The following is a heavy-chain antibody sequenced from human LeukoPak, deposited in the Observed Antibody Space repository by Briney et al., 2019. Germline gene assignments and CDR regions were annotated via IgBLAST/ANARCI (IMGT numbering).Heavy chain of an antibody. CDR1: GYSFTAFY. Sequence: ASVKVSCKASGYSFTAFYIHWVRQAPGQGLEWMGWIHPRSGDTRYAQKFQGRVTMARDTSISTVYMDLSSLGSDDTAVYYCARDGEYGTGSYYRGSFDYWGRGILVTVSS. D-gene: IGHD3-10*01. CDR3: ARDGEYGTGSYYRGSFDY. V-gene: IGHV1-2*02. J-gene: IGHJ4*02. CDR2: IHPRSGDT.